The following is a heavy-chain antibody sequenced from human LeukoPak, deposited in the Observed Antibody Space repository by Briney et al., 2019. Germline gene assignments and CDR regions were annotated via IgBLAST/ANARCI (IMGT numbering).Heavy chain of an antibody. J-gene: IGHJ4*02. V-gene: IGHV1-46*01. CDR2: INPSGDST. Sequence: ASVKVSCKASEYIFTTDYIHWVRQAPGQGLEWMGTINPSGDSTTYAQNFQGRVTMTRDTSTSTVSMELSSLTSEDTAVYYCARDFLTGAGTFDYWGQGTLVTVSS. CDR3: ARDFLTGAGTFDY. CDR1: EYIFTTDY. D-gene: IGHD3-9*01.